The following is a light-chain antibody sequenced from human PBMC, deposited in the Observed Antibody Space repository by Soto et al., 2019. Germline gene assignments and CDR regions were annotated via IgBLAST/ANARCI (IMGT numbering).Light chain of an antibody. CDR3: SAHGGTNPYV. CDR2: DVN. Sequence: QSALTQPASASGSPGQSVAISCTGTASDIGGYTFVSWYQQHPGKAPKLLTYDVNKRPSGVPDRFSGSKSGNTASLTVSGLQAEDEADYYCSAHGGTNPYVFATGTKLTVL. V-gene: IGLV2-8*01. J-gene: IGLJ1*01. CDR1: ASDIGGYTF.